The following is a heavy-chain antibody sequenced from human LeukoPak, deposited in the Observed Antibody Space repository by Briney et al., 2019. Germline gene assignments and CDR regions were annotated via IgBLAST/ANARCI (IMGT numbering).Heavy chain of an antibody. Sequence: PSETLSLTCAVHGGSFSGYYWSWIRQPPGKGLEWIGEINHSGSTNYNPSLKSRVTISVDTSKNQFSLKLSSVTAADTAVYYCAREGSSGWFDYWGQGTLVTVSS. CDR1: GGSFSGYY. V-gene: IGHV4-34*01. J-gene: IGHJ4*02. D-gene: IGHD6-19*01. CDR2: INHSGST. CDR3: AREGSSGWFDY.